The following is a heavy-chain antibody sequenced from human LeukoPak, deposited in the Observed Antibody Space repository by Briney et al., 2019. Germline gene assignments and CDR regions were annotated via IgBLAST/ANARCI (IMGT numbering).Heavy chain of an antibody. CDR3: ARDKPAGGSGSYYQFDY. J-gene: IGHJ4*02. CDR1: GYSISSGYF. D-gene: IGHD3-10*01. CDR2: IYHGGNT. V-gene: IGHV4-38-2*02. Sequence: SETLSLTCTVSGYSISSGYFWGWIRQPPGKGLEWIGSIYHGGNTYYNPSLKSRVTISVDTSKNQFSLKLSSVTAADTAVYYCARDKPAGGSGSYYQFDYWGQGTLVTVSS.